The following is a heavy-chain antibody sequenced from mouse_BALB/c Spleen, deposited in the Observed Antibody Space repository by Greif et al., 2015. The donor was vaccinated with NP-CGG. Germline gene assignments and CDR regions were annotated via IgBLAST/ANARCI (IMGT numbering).Heavy chain of an antibody. J-gene: IGHJ2*01. D-gene: IGHD1-2*01. Sequence: VKVVESGAELIRPGTSVKVSCKASGYAFTNYLIEWVKQRPGQGLEWIGVINPGSGGTNYNEKFKGKATVTADKSSSTAYMQLSSLTSDDSAVYFCARGTTATRFDYWGQGTTLTVSS. CDR2: INPGSGGT. CDR3: ARGTTATRFDY. V-gene: IGHV1-54*01. CDR1: GYAFTNYL.